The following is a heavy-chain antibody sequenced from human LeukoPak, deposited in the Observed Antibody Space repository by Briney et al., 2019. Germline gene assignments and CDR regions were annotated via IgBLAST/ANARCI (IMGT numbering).Heavy chain of an antibody. CDR3: ARDLGRRDYDSSGYIPLY. CDR1: GFTVSSNY. V-gene: IGHV3-66*01. Sequence: GGSLRLSCAASGFTVSSNYMSWVRRAPGKGLEWVSVIYSGGSTYYADSVKGRFTISRDNSKNTLYLQMNSLRAEDTAVYYCARDLGRRDYDSSGYIPLYWGQGTLVTVSS. D-gene: IGHD3-22*01. J-gene: IGHJ4*02. CDR2: IYSGGST.